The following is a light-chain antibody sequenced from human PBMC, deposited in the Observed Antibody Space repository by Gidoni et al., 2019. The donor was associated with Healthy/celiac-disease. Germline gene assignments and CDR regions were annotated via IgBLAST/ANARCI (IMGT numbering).Light chain of an antibody. J-gene: IGKJ5*01. CDR2: DAS. V-gene: IGKV3-11*01. CDR1: HSVSSY. CDR3: QHRSKRV. Sequence: EIVLTQSPATLSLSPGERATLSCRASHSVSSYSAWYQQKPGQAPRLLLYDASNRAAGIPARFSGSGSGTDFTLTSRSLEAEDFAVYYCQHRSKRVFGQGTRLEIK.